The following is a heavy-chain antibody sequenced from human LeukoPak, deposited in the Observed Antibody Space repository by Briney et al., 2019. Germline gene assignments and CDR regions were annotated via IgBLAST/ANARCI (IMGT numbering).Heavy chain of an antibody. V-gene: IGHV3-23*01. D-gene: IGHD3-22*01. Sequence: GGSLRLSCAASGFTFSSYSMNWVRQAPGKGLEWVSAISGSGGSTYYADSVKGRFTISRDNSKNTLYLQMTSLRAEDTAVYYCAKDGFYFDSSGYFDGWGQGTLVTVSS. CDR3: AKDGFYFDSSGYFDG. CDR1: GFTFSSYS. CDR2: ISGSGGST. J-gene: IGHJ4*02.